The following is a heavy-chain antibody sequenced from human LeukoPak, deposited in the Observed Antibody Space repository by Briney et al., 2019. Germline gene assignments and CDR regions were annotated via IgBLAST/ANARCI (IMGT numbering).Heavy chain of an antibody. CDR3: ARKSSSSGYPFDY. J-gene: IGHJ4*02. Sequence: RGSLRLSCAASGFSFSSYSMNWVRQAPGKGLDWVSYISSDSSIMHHADAVKGRFAISRDNAKNALYLQMNSLRAEDTAVYYCARKSSSSGYPFDYWGQGTLVTVSS. D-gene: IGHD3-22*01. CDR1: GFSFSSYS. V-gene: IGHV3-48*01. CDR2: ISSDSSIM.